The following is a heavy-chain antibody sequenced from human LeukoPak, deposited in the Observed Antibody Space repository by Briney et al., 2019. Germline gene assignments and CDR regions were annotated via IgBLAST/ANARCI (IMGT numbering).Heavy chain of an antibody. CDR2: IYHSGST. CDR3: AREAIDIVATSNWFDP. V-gene: IGHV4-4*02. D-gene: IGHD5-12*01. Sequence: SETPSLTCAVSGGSISSSNWWSWVRQPPGKGLEWIGEIYHSGSTNYNPSLKSRVTISVDTSKNQFSLKLSSVTAADTAVYYCAREAIDIVATSNWFDPWGQGTLVTVSS. CDR1: GGSISSSNW. J-gene: IGHJ5*02.